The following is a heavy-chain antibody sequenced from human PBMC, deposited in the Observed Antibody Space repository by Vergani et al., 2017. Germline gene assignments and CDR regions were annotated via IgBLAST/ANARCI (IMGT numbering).Heavy chain of an antibody. CDR3: ARGDYHVSFEI. Sequence: QGQLVESGGGLVKPGGSLRLSCAASGFSLSDYYMTWIRQAPGKGLEWISYISSSGTTIYYADSVKGRFTISRDNAKNLVFLQMDSLRAEDTALYCCARGDYHVSFEIWGRGTMVTISS. J-gene: IGHJ3*02. V-gene: IGHV3-11*04. CDR1: GFSLSDYY. D-gene: IGHD3-10*02. CDR2: ISSSGTTI.